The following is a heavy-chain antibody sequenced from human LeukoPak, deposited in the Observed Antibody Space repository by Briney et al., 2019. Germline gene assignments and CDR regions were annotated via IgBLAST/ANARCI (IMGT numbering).Heavy chain of an antibody. CDR1: GFTFSDCY. CDR3: AREVSEGFDF. D-gene: IGHD3-22*01. CDR2: ITNRGTYT. J-gene: IGHJ4*02. V-gene: IGHV3-11*06. Sequence: PGGSLRLSCTASGFTFSDCYMSWIRQAPGKGLEWVSYITNRGTYTNYADSVKGRFTISRDNAKNSLYLQMNSLRAEDTALYYCAREVSEGFDFWGQGTLVTVSS.